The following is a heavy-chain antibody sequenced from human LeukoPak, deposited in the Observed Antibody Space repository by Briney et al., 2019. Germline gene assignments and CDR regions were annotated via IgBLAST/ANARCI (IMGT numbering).Heavy chain of an antibody. V-gene: IGHV3-21*01. D-gene: IGHD5-18*01. CDR2: ISSSSSYI. CDR3: AVVDTDGPRIAVPKGFDP. CDR1: GFTFSSYS. J-gene: IGHJ5*02. Sequence: GGSLRLSCAASGFTFSSYSMNWVRQAPGKGLEWVSSISSSSSYIYYADSVKGRFTISRDNAKNSLYLQMNSLRAEDTAVYYCAVVDTDGPRIAVPKGFDPWGQGTLVTVSS.